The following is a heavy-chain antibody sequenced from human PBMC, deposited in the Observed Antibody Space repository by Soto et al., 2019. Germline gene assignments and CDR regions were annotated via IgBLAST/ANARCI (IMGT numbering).Heavy chain of an antibody. V-gene: IGHV3-48*01. J-gene: IGHJ4*02. D-gene: IGHD3-10*02. CDR3: ARDVRLPDY. CDR1: GFTFSTYS. CDR2: ISSTGETT. Sequence: GGSLRLSCAASGFTFSTYSMNWVRQAPGKGLEWVSFISSTGETTYYADSVKGRLTISRDNAKNSLFLQINSLTAEDTAVYYCARDVRLPDYWGQGTLVTVSS.